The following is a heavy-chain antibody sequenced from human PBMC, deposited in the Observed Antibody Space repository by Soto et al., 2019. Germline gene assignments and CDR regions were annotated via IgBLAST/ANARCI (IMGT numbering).Heavy chain of an antibody. Sequence: GGSLRLSCAASGFTFSDYYMSWIRQAPGKGLEWVSYISSSSSYTNYADSVKGRFTISRDNAKNSLYLQMNSLRAEDTAVYYCASRSSGWYFDYWGQGTLVNVS. V-gene: IGHV3-11*03. CDR3: ASRSSGWYFDY. D-gene: IGHD6-19*01. CDR2: ISSSSSYT. J-gene: IGHJ4*02. CDR1: GFTFSDYY.